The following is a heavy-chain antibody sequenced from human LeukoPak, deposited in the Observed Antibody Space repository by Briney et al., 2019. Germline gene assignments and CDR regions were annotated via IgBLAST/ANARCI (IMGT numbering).Heavy chain of an antibody. Sequence: ASVTDSCQASGYTFTGYYMHWVRQAPGQGLEWMGWINPTSCGTNYAQKFQGWVTMTRDTSISTAYMELSRLRSDDTAVYYCARERAHRLVSGYDPYYYGMDVWGKGTTVTVSS. CDR2: INPTSCGT. CDR3: ARERAHRLVSGYDPYYYGMDV. D-gene: IGHD5-12*01. V-gene: IGHV1-2*04. J-gene: IGHJ6*04. CDR1: GYTFTGYY.